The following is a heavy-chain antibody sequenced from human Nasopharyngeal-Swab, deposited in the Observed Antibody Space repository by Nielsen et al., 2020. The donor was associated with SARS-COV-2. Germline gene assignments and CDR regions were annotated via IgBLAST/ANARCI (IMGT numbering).Heavy chain of an antibody. CDR3: ASTDPPYSSGWLPIDY. CDR1: GGSISSSSYY. CDR2: IYYSGST. J-gene: IGHJ4*02. V-gene: IGHV4-39*01. Sequence: SETLSLTCTVSGGSISSSSYYWGWIRQPPGKGLEWIGSIYYSGSTYYNPSLKSRVTISVDTSKNQFSLKLSSVTAADTAVYYCASTDPPYSSGWLPIDYWGQGTLVTVSS. D-gene: IGHD6-19*01.